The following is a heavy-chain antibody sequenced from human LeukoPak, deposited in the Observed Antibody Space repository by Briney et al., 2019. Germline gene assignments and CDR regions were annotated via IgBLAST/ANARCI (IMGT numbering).Heavy chain of an antibody. J-gene: IGHJ4*02. D-gene: IGHD1-14*01. V-gene: IGHV4-34*01. CDR3: ARVGSVGWVQPKINGY. CDR1: GGSFSGYY. Sequence: SETLSLTCAVYGGSFSGYYWSWIRQPPGKGLEWIGEINHSGSTNYNPSLKSRVTISVDTSKNQFSLKLSSVTAADTAVYYCARVGSVGWVQPKINGYWGQGTLVTVSS. CDR2: INHSGST.